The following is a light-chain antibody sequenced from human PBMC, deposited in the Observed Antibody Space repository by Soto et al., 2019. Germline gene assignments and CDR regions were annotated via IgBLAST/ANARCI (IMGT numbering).Light chain of an antibody. CDR1: QSVSSY. Sequence: EIVLTQSPATLSLSPGERATLSCRASQSVSSYLAWYQQKPGQAPRLLIYDASNSATGIPARFSGSGSGTDFTLTISSLEPEDFGVYYCQQRSNWPLTFGGGTKVEIK. J-gene: IGKJ4*01. CDR2: DAS. V-gene: IGKV3-11*01. CDR3: QQRSNWPLT.